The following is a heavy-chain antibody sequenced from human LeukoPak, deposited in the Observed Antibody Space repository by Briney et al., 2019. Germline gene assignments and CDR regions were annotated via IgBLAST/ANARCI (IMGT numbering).Heavy chain of an antibody. J-gene: IGHJ4*02. V-gene: IGHV3-30*03. CDR1: GFTFSSYG. D-gene: IGHD6-19*01. CDR2: ISYDGSNK. CDR3: ASDTDREWLPREVNY. Sequence: GGSLRLSCAASGFTFSSYGMHWVRQAPGKGLEWVAVISYDGSNKYYADSVKGRFTISRDNSKNTLYLQMNSLRAEDTAVYYCASDTDREWLPREVNYWGQGTLVTVSS.